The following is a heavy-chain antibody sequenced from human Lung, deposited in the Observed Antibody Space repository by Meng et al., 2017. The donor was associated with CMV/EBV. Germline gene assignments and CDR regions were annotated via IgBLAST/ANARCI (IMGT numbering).Heavy chain of an antibody. CDR3: ARQGGVGVVPAAILY. CDR2: LYHNGTT. Sequence: GVSISSGDYYWGWIRHYPGKGLECIGLLYHNGTTYCDPSLKRRVVMSIDTSKNQFSLKLNSVTAVDTAIYYCARQGGVGVVPAAILYWGQGTLVTVSS. D-gene: IGHD2-2*01. CDR1: GVSISSGDYY. J-gene: IGHJ4*02. V-gene: IGHV4-31*02.